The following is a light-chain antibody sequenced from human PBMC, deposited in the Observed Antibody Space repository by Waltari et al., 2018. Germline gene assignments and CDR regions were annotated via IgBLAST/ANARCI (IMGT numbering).Light chain of an antibody. Sequence: DIQMTQSPTSLSASVGDTVTITCRASQTTTNYLNWYQQRAGKAPKLLIYAASTLQSGVPSRCSGSGYGTDFTLTISSLQPEDSATYFCQQSSYIPYTFGQGTILQIK. V-gene: IGKV1-39*01. CDR2: AAS. J-gene: IGKJ2*01. CDR1: QTTTNY. CDR3: QQSSYIPYT.